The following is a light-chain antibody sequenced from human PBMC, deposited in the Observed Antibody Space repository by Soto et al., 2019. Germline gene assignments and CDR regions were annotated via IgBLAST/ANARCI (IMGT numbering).Light chain of an antibody. J-gene: IGKJ1*01. V-gene: IGKV1-5*03. CDR1: QRIDTW. Sequence: DIQMTQSPSIVSASVGDRVTITCRASQRIDTWLAWYQQKPGTVPKLLIYKATTLQSGVPSRFSGSGSGTEFTLAISSLEPDDFATYYCQEYETFSPWTFGQGTKVEVK. CDR3: QEYETFSPWT. CDR2: KAT.